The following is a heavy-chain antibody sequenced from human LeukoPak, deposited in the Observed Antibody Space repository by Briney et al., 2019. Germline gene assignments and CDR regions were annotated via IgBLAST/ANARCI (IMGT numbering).Heavy chain of an antibody. CDR3: ARASGSFDY. CDR2: IWSDGSHK. D-gene: IGHD3-10*01. Sequence: PGGSLRLSCAASGFTFSDYGIHWVRQAPGKGLEWVAVIWSDGSHKYYADSVKGRFTISRENSKNTLYLQMNSLRVEDTAVYYCARASGSFDYWGQGTLATVSS. CDR1: GFTFSDYG. J-gene: IGHJ4*02. V-gene: IGHV3-33*01.